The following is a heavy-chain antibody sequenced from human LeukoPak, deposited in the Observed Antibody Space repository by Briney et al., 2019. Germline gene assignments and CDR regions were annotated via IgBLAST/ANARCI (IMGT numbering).Heavy chain of an antibody. D-gene: IGHD2-2*01. CDR2: IWNSGNS. CDR3: ARYHCGSTYCPGVDF. Sequence: SSETLSLTCTVSAGSINSGGYFWTWVRQHPGEGLEWIGYIWNSGNSYYNPSLSSRVIISADSSKSTFSLELSSVTAADTAVYYCARYHCGSTYCPGVDFYGQGTLVTVSS. J-gene: IGHJ4*02. CDR1: AGSINSGGYF. V-gene: IGHV4-31*03.